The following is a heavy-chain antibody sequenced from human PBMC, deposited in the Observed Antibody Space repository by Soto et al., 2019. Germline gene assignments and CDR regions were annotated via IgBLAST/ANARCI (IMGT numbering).Heavy chain of an antibody. Sequence: SETLSLTCAVYGGSFSGYYWSWIRQPPGKGLEWIGEINHSGSTNYNPSLKSRVTISVDTSKNQFSLRLSSVTAADTAVYYCAGSYSRSSPLDYWGQGTLVTVSS. V-gene: IGHV4-34*01. CDR3: AGSYSRSSPLDY. CDR2: INHSGST. D-gene: IGHD6-6*01. J-gene: IGHJ4*02. CDR1: GGSFSGYY.